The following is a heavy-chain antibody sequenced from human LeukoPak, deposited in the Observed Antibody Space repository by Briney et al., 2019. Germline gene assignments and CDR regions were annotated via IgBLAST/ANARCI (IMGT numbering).Heavy chain of an antibody. CDR3: ARGYCGGDCYSGSKYYFDY. Sequence: SETLSLTCTVSGGPISSYYWSWIRQPAGKGLEWIGRTHSSGSTNYNPSLQSRVTMSVDTSTSQFSLNLTSETAADTAVYYCARGYCGGDCYSGSKYYFDYWGQGTLVTVSS. CDR1: GGPISSYY. J-gene: IGHJ4*02. CDR2: THSSGST. D-gene: IGHD2-21*02. V-gene: IGHV4-4*07.